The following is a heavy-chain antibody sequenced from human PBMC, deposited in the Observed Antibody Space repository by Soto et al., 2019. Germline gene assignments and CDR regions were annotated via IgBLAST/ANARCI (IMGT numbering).Heavy chain of an antibody. Sequence: SETLSLTCAVCGGSFSGYYWSWIRQPPGKGLEWIGEINHSGSTNYNPSLKSRGTISVDTSKNQFSLKLSSVTAADTAVYYCARGRGASITIFGVVTKPPYYYYGMDVWGQGTTVTVSS. CDR1: GGSFSGYY. J-gene: IGHJ6*02. CDR2: INHSGST. V-gene: IGHV4-34*01. CDR3: ARGRGASITIFGVVTKPPYYYYGMDV. D-gene: IGHD3-3*01.